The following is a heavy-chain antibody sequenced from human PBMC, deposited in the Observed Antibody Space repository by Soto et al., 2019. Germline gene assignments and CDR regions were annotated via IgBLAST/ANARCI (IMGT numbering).Heavy chain of an antibody. CDR1: GGTFSSYA. D-gene: IGHD6-25*01. V-gene: IGHV1-18*01. Sequence: ASVKVSCKASGGTFSSYAISWVRQAPGQGLEWMGWISAYNGNTNYAQKLQGRVTMTTDTSTSTAYMELRSLRSDDTAVYYCAGRAPEAAAYTWFDPWGKETLLTVSS. CDR2: ISAYNGNT. CDR3: AGRAPEAAAYTWFDP. J-gene: IGHJ5*02.